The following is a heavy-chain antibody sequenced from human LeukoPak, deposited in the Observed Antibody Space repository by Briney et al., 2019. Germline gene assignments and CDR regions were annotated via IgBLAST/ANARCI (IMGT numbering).Heavy chain of an antibody. CDR1: GFTFSSYG. V-gene: IGHV3-48*01. CDR2: IRSSSTTI. Sequence: GGSLRLSCAASGFTFSSYGMHWVRQAPGKGLEWVSYIRSSSTTIYYADSVKGRFTISRDNAKNSLYLQMNSLRAEDTAVYYCARAKRNGFDIWGQGTMVTVSS. CDR3: ARAKRNGFDI. J-gene: IGHJ3*02.